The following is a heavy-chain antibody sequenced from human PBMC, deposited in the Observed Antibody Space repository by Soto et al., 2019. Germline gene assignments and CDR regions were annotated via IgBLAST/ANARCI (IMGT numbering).Heavy chain of an antibody. V-gene: IGHV3-48*02. CDR3: ARGLVLSYGMDV. CDR1: GSTFSRYS. CDR2: ISSSSSAV. Sequence: EVQLVESGGGLVQPGGSLRLSYAASGSTFSRYSMSWVRQAPGKGLEWVSYISSSSSAVYYADSVKGRFTISRDNAKNSLSLQMNSLRDEDTAVYYCARGLVLSYGMDVWGQGTTITVSS. J-gene: IGHJ6*02. D-gene: IGHD3-10*01.